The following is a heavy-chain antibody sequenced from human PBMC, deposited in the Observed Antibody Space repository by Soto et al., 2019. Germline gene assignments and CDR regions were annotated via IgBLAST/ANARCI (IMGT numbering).Heavy chain of an antibody. D-gene: IGHD2-21*01. J-gene: IGHJ5*02. CDR2: IYPGDSDT. CDR1: GYSFTSYW. Sequence: ESLKISCKGSGYSFTSYWIGWVRQMPGKGLEWMGIIYPGDSDTRYSPSLQGQVTISADKSISTAYLQWSSLKASDTAMYYCARRGKLWGRGDWFDPLGQGTLVTVSS. CDR3: ARRGKLWGRGDWFDP. V-gene: IGHV5-51*01.